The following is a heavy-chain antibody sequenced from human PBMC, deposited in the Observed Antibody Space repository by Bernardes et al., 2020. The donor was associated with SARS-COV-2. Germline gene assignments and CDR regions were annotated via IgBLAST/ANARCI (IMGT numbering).Heavy chain of an antibody. D-gene: IGHD3-16*01. Sequence: GGSLRLSCSASGFTFSSYAMHWFRQAPGKGLEYVSSISSNGGSTYYADSVKGRFTISRDNSKNTLYLQMSSLRAEDTAVYYCVKDRSRLGRDAFDIWGQGTMVTVSS. CDR2: ISSNGGST. CDR1: GFTFSSYA. J-gene: IGHJ3*02. V-gene: IGHV3-64D*06. CDR3: VKDRSRLGRDAFDI.